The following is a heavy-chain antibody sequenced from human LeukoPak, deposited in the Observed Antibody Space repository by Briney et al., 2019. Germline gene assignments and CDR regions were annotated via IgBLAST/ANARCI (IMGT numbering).Heavy chain of an antibody. D-gene: IGHD3-10*01. V-gene: IGHV4-4*02. CDR3: ARYGSGSYIDY. Sequence: SETLSLTCAVSGGSISSNNWWSWVRQPPGKGLEWIGEIYHSGSTNYNPSLKSRVTMSVDKSKNQFSLELTSVTAADTAVYYCARYGSGSYIDYWGQGTLVTVSS. CDR2: IYHSGST. CDR1: GGSISSNNW. J-gene: IGHJ4*02.